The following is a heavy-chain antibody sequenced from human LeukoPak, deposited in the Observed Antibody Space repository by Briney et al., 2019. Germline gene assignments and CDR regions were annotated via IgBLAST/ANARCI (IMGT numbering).Heavy chain of an antibody. V-gene: IGHV3-7*01. CDR2: IKQDESEK. J-gene: IGHJ3*02. CDR3: ATTYVVVTSVHDAFHI. Sequence: GGSLRLSCAASGFTLSRYWMSWVRQAPGEGPEWVANIKQDESEKDYADSVRGRFTISRDNAKNSLYLQMNSLRAEDTAVYYCATTYVVVTSVHDAFHIWGQGTLVTVSS. CDR1: GFTLSRYW. D-gene: IGHD2-21*02.